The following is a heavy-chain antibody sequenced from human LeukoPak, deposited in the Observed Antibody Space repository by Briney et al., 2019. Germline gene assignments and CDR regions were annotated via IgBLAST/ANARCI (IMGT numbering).Heavy chain of an antibody. Sequence: GRSLRLSCAASGFTFSSYGMHWVRQAPGKGLEWVAVIWYDGSNKYYADSVKGRFTISRDNSKNTLYLQMNSLRAEDTAVYYCARTAILERYYFDYWGQGTLVTVSS. D-gene: IGHD2-2*02. J-gene: IGHJ4*02. V-gene: IGHV3-33*01. CDR3: ARTAILERYYFDY. CDR2: IWYDGSNK. CDR1: GFTFSSYG.